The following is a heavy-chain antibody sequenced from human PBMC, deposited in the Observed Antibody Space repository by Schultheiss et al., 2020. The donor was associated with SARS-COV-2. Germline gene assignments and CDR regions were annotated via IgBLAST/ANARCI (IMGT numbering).Heavy chain of an antibody. CDR2: INSDGSST. V-gene: IGHV3-74*01. CDR1: GFTFSSYW. J-gene: IGHJ6*02. D-gene: IGHD3-16*01. CDR3: AKALHWGYYYYGMDV. Sequence: GGSLRLSCAASGFTFSSYWMHWVRQAPGKGLVWVSRINSDGSSTSYADSVKGRFTISRDNSKNTLYLQMNSLRTEDTAVYYCAKALHWGYYYYGMDVWGQGTTVTVSS.